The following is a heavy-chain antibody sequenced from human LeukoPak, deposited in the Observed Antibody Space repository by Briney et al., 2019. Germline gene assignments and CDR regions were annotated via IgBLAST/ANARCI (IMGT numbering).Heavy chain of an antibody. J-gene: IGHJ4*02. CDR1: GFTFSNYA. D-gene: IGHD2-15*01. V-gene: IGHV3-23*01. Sequence: GGSLRLSCAASGFTFSNYAMSWVRQAPGKGLEWVSAISGSGGSKYYADSVKGRFTISRDNSKNTLYLQMNSLRAEDTAVYYCARDRRCSGGSCYSGDYWGQGTLVTVSS. CDR2: ISGSGGSK. CDR3: ARDRRCSGGSCYSGDY.